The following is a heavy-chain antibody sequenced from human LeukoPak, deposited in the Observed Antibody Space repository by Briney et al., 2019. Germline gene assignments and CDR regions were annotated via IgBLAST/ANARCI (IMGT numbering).Heavy chain of an antibody. D-gene: IGHD1-26*01. CDR2: ISDTGRT. V-gene: IGHV4-39*01. CDR1: GGSISSSDYY. Sequence: SEPLSLTCTVSGGSISSSDYYWGWIRQPPGKGLEWIASISDTGRTYYNPSLRSRITISVDTSKNQFSLRLSSVTAADTAVYHCARRGSGRNWFDPWGQGTLVTVSS. J-gene: IGHJ5*02. CDR3: ARRGSGRNWFDP.